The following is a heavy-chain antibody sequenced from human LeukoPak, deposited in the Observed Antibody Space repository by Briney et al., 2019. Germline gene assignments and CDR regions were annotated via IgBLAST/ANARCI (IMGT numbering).Heavy chain of an antibody. V-gene: IGHV4-59*08. CDR3: ARQYSSSWIDY. Sequence: SETLSLTCTVSGGSISSYYWSWIRQPPGKGLEWIGYIYYSGSPNYNPSLKSRVTISVDTSKNQFSLKLSSVTAADTAVYYCARQYSSSWIDYWGQGTLVTVSS. CDR1: GGSISSYY. D-gene: IGHD6-13*01. CDR2: IYYSGSP. J-gene: IGHJ4*02.